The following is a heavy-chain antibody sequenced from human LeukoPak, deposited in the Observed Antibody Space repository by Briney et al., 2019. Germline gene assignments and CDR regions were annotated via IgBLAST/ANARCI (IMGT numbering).Heavy chain of an antibody. CDR3: ARDRGYSFAFDI. J-gene: IGHJ3*02. V-gene: IGHV4-30-4*01. CDR2: IYYSGST. CDR1: GGSISSGDYY. D-gene: IGHD5-18*01. Sequence: SQTLSLTCTVSGGSISSGDYYWSWIRQPPGKGLEWIGYIYYSGSTYYNPSLKSRVTISVDTSKNQFSLKLSSVTAADTAVCYCARDRGYSFAFDIWGQGTMVTVSS.